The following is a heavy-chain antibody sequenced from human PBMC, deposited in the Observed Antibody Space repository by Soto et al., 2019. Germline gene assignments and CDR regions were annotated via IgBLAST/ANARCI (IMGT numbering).Heavy chain of an antibody. CDR1: GGSFSGYY. CDR2: INHSGST. CDR3: AGGYSSGWHYYYYYMDV. Sequence: PSETLSLTCAVYGGSFSGYYWSWIRQPPGKGLEWIGEINHSGSTNYNPSLKSRVTISVDTSKNQFSLKLSSVTAADTAVYYCAGGYSSGWHYYYYYMDVWGKGTTVTVSS. D-gene: IGHD6-19*01. V-gene: IGHV4-34*01. J-gene: IGHJ6*03.